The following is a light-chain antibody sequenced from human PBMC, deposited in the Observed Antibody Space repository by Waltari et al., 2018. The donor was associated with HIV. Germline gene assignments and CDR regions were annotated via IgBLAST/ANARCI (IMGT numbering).Light chain of an antibody. Sequence: DIQMTQSPSTLSASVGDRVTITCRASQSISSWLAWYQQKPGKAPNLLIYTAASLESGGRSRVRGSGSGTEVTLTSSSLQPDDFATYDCQQYNSYSRTFGQGTKVEIK. CDR3: QQYNSYSRT. CDR2: TAA. V-gene: IGKV1-5*03. J-gene: IGKJ1*01. CDR1: QSISSW.